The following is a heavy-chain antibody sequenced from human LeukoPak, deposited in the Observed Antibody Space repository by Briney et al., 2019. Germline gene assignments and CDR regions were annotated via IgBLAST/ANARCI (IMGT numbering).Heavy chain of an antibody. Sequence: GTSVKVSFKASGFTLTSSAVQWVRQVRGQRLEWIGWIVVDTGNTKYAQEFQERVTITRDMSTNTAYMELSSLRSEDTAVYYCAADRDTSGWFEGFFFDHWGQGTLVTVSS. J-gene: IGHJ4*02. CDR1: GFTLTSSA. CDR3: AADRDTSGWFEGFFFDH. D-gene: IGHD6-19*01. CDR2: IVVDTGNT. V-gene: IGHV1-58*01.